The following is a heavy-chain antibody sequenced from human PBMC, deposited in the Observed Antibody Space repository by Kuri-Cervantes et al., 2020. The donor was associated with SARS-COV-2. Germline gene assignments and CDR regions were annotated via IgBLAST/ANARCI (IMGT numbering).Heavy chain of an antibody. CDR2: ISYDGSNK. CDR1: GFTFSDYY. V-gene: IGHV3-30*18. Sequence: GGSLRLSCAASGFTFSDYYMSWIRQAPGKGLEWVAVISYDGSNKYYADSVKGRFTISRDNSKNTLYLQMNSLRAEDTAVYYCAKEAKIVVDYWGQGTLVTVSS. CDR3: AKEAKIVVDY. J-gene: IGHJ4*02. D-gene: IGHD1-26*01.